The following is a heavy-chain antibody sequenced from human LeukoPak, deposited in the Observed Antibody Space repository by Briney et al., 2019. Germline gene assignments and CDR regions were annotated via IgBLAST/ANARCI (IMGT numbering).Heavy chain of an antibody. Sequence: ASVKVSCKASGYTFTGYYMHWVRQAPGQGLEWMGWINPHSGGTNYAQKFQGRVTMTRDTSISTAYMDLSRLTSDDTAVYYRARDQGYDDADFWGQGTLVTVSS. CDR2: INPHSGGT. CDR1: GYTFTGYY. V-gene: IGHV1-2*02. D-gene: IGHD5-12*01. J-gene: IGHJ4*02. CDR3: ARDQGYDDADF.